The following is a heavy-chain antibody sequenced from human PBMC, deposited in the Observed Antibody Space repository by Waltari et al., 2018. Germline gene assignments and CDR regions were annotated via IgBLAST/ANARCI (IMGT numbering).Heavy chain of an antibody. CDR2: LNRSGST. CDR3: ARADRGPRSGSSATPAWGP. J-gene: IGHJ5*02. CDR1: GGSFSVYY. Sequence: QVQLQQWGAGLLKPSETLSLTCAVYGGSFSVYYWSWIRRPPGKGLEWIGELNRSGSTNYNPSLKSRVTISLDTSKNHFSLKLSSVTAADTAVYYCARADRGPRSGSSATPAWGPWGQGTLVTVSS. V-gene: IGHV4-34*01. D-gene: IGHD1-26*01.